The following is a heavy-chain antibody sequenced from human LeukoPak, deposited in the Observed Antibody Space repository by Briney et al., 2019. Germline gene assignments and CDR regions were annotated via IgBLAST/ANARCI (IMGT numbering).Heavy chain of an antibody. V-gene: IGHV4-34*01. CDR2: INHSGST. CDR1: GGSFSGYY. CDR3: ASRYSSSWTLFDY. Sequence: SETLSLTCAVYGGSFSGYYWSLIRQPPGKGLEWIGEINHSGSTNYNPSLKSRVTISVDTSKNQFSLKLSSVTAADTAVYYCASRYSSSWTLFDYWGQGTLVTVSS. D-gene: IGHD6-13*01. J-gene: IGHJ4*02.